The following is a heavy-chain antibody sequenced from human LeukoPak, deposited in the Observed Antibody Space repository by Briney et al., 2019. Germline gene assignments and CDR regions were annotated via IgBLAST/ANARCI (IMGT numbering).Heavy chain of an antibody. D-gene: IGHD1-1*01. Sequence: GGSLRLSCAASGFTFSSYSMNWVRQAPGKGLEWLSYISGNGRDIQYADSVKGRFTISRDNAKNLLSLQMDSLRVEDTAIYYCARDPRTVQIWGQGTLVTVSS. CDR2: ISGNGRDI. CDR1: GFTFSSYS. V-gene: IGHV3-21*05. J-gene: IGHJ4*02. CDR3: ARDPRTVQI.